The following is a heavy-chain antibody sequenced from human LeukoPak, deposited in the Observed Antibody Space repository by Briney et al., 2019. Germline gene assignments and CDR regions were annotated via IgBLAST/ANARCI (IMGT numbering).Heavy chain of an antibody. V-gene: IGHV3-66*04. CDR1: GFTVSSSY. CDR2: IYSVGTT. J-gene: IGHJ6*02. CDR3: ASQGLERQCYSYYGMGV. D-gene: IGHD1-1*01. Sequence: GGSLRLSCAASGFTVSSSYMTWVRQAPGKGLEWVSVIYSVGTTYYADSVKGGFTISRDNSKNTMYLQMSSLRGEDSAVYFCASQGLERQCYSYYGMGVWGQGTTVTVSS.